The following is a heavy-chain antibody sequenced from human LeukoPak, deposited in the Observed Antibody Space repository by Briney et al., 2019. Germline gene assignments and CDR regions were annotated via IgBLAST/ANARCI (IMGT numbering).Heavy chain of an antibody. CDR3: AQPRGYSYGYYFDY. CDR2: IIPIFGTA. Sequence: ASVKVSCKASGGTFSSYAISWVRQAPGHGLEWMGGIIPIFGTANYAQKFQGRVTITTDESTSTAYMELSSLRSEDTAVYYCAQPRGYSYGYYFDYWGQGTLVTVSS. V-gene: IGHV1-69*05. J-gene: IGHJ4*02. CDR1: GGTFSSYA. D-gene: IGHD5-18*01.